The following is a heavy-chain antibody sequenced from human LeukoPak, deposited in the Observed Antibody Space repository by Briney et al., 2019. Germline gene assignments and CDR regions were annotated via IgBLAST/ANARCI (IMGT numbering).Heavy chain of an antibody. V-gene: IGHV4-59*01. CDR1: GGSISSYY. J-gene: IGHJ4*02. Sequence: PSETLSLTCTVSGGSISSYYWSWIRQPPGKGLEWIGYIYYSGSTNYNPSLKSRVTISVDTSKNQFSLKLSSVTAADTAVYYCARVGRYGYNLEYFDCWGQGTLVTVSS. CDR2: IYYSGST. D-gene: IGHD5-24*01. CDR3: ARVGRYGYNLEYFDC.